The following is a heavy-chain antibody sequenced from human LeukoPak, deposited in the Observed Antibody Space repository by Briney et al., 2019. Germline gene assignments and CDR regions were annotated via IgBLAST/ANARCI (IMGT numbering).Heavy chain of an antibody. V-gene: IGHV3-20*04. J-gene: IGHJ5*02. D-gene: IGHD1-26*01. Sequence: GGSLRLSCAASGCTFDDYGMSWVRQAPGKGREWVSGINWNGGSTGYADSVKGRFTISRDNAKNSLYLQMNSLRAEDTALYYCARSGGGSYGFHWFDPWGQGTLVTVSS. CDR1: GCTFDDYG. CDR3: ARSGGGSYGFHWFDP. CDR2: INWNGGST.